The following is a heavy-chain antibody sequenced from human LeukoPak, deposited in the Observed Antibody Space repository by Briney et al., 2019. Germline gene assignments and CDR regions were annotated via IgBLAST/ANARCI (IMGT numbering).Heavy chain of an antibody. CDR3: ARGRRAARRFPNFDY. D-gene: IGHD6-6*01. CDR1: GYTFTSYG. CDR2: MNPNSGDT. J-gene: IGHJ4*02. Sequence: ASVKVSCKASGYTFTSYGISWVRQAPGQGLEWMGWMNPNSGDTGYAQKFQGRVTMTRNTSISTAYMELSSLRSEDTAVYYCARGRRAARRFPNFDYWGQGTLVTVSS. V-gene: IGHV1-8*02.